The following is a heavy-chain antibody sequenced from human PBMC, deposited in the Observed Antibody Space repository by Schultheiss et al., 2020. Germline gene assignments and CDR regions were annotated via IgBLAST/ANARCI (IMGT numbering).Heavy chain of an antibody. CDR1: GFTFGDYA. CDR2: IRSKAYGGTT. CDR3: TLDRSTSCYCDY. D-gene: IGHD2-2*01. J-gene: IGHJ4*02. V-gene: IGHV3-49*03. Sequence: GGSMRLSCTASGFTFGDYAMSWFRQAPGKGLEWVGFIRSKAYGGTTEYAASVKGRFTISRDDSKSIAYLQMNSLKTEDTAVYYCTLDRSTSCYCDYWGQGTLFTVAS.